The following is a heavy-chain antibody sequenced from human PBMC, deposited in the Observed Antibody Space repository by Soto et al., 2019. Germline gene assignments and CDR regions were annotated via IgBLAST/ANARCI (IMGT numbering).Heavy chain of an antibody. V-gene: IGHV3-23*01. CDR1: GFTFSGYA. Sequence: PGGSLRLSCAAAGFTFSGYAMSWVRQAPGKGLEWVSAISGSGGSTYYADSVKGRFTISRDNSKNTLYLQMNSLRAEDTAVYYCAKANIVATINHFDYWGQGTLVTVSS. CDR2: ISGSGGST. D-gene: IGHD5-12*01. CDR3: AKANIVATINHFDY. J-gene: IGHJ4*02.